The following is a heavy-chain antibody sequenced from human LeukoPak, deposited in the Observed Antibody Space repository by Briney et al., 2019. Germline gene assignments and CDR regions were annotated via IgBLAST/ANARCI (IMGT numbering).Heavy chain of an antibody. CDR3: ARARIVDY. J-gene: IGHJ4*02. D-gene: IGHD3-16*02. CDR2: IKQDGSEK. CDR1: GFIFSSYW. V-gene: IGHV3-7*01. Sequence: PGGSLRLSCAASGFIFSSYWMSWVRQAPGKGLEWVANIKQDGSEKYYVDSVKGRFTISRDNAKNSLYLQMNSLRAEDTAVYYCARARIVDYWGQGTPVTVSS.